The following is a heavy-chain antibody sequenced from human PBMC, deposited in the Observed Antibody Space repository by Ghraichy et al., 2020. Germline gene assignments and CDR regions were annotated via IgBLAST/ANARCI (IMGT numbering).Heavy chain of an antibody. V-gene: IGHV3-9*01. J-gene: IGHJ3*02. CDR3: AKDIFPQGATRWSALDI. CDR2: INWNSDSI. D-gene: IGHD1-26*01. CDR1: GFTFNDYA. Sequence: GGSLRLSCAASGFTFNDYAMHWVRQAPGRGLEWVSGINWNSDSISYADSVEGRFTISRDNAKKSLYLQMNSLRDEDSALYYCAKDIFPQGATRWSALDIWGQGTVVTVS.